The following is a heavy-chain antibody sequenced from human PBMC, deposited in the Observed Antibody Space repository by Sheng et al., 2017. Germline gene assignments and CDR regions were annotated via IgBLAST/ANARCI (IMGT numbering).Heavy chain of an antibody. CDR3: AKDHGLFLPDAFDI. CDR1: GFTFSSYA. V-gene: IGHV3-23*01. J-gene: IGHJ3*02. D-gene: IGHD3-22*01. CDR2: ISGSGGST. Sequence: EVQLLESGGGLGYSLGGPVRLSCAASGFTFSSYAMSWVRQAPGKGLEWVSAISGSGGSTYYADSVKGRFTISRDNSKNTLYLQMNSLRAEDTAVYYCAKDHGLFLPDAFDIWGQGTMVTVSS.